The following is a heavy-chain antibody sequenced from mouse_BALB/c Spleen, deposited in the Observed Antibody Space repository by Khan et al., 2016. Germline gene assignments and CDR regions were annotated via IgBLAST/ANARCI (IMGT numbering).Heavy chain of an antibody. CDR2: VNPFNGDT. CDR3: TTRGPTGAWFAY. CDR1: DYSFTGYF. J-gene: IGHJ3*01. Sequence: VQLQQSGPELVKPGASVKISCKASDYSFTGYFMNWVMQSHGKSLEWIGHVNPFNGDTFYNQKFKGKATLTVDKSSSAAHMELRSLASEDSAVSGCTTRGPTGAWFAYGGQGTLVTVSA. V-gene: IGHV1-20*02. D-gene: IGHD6-1*01.